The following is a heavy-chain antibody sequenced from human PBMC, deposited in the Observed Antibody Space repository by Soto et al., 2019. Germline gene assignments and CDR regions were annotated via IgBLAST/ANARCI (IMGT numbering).Heavy chain of an antibody. CDR1: GGTFNSYT. Sequence: GASVKVSCKASGGTFNSYTINWVRQAPGQGLEWMGGITPIFGRTNYAQKFQDRVTITADESTNTAYMQLRDLTSDDTAVYYCARVPGIVLVTNKHPLGASLDLWGEGALVTVYS. V-gene: IGHV1-69*13. CDR3: ARVPGIVLVTNKHPLGASLDL. D-gene: IGHD2-8*02. J-gene: IGHJ5*02. CDR2: ITPIFGRT.